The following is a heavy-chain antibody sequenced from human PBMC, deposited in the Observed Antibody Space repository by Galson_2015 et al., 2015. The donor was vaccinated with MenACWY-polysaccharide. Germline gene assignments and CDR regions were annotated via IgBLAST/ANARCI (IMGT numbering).Heavy chain of an antibody. CDR3: ARLSGYTYRSPYYSDY. D-gene: IGHD5-12*01. V-gene: IGHV3-23*01. CDR1: GFTFRSYA. J-gene: IGHJ4*02. Sequence: SLRLSCAAAGFTFRSYAMSWVRQAPGKGLEWVSSMSGSGGSTYYGDSVKGRFTISRDNSKNTLYLQMNSLRAEDTAIYYCARLSGYTYRSPYYSDYWGQGTLVTVSS. CDR2: MSGSGGST.